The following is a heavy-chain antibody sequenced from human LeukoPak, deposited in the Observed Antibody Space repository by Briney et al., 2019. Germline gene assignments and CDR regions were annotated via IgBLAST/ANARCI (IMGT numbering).Heavy chain of an antibody. CDR3: AKLMRGLDAFDI. Sequence: GGSLRLSCAASGFTFNNYGMTWVRQAPGRGLEWVSAISGSGGNTYYPDSVKGRCIISRDNSENTLYLQMNSLRAEDTAVYYCAKLMRGLDAFDIWGQGTMVTVSS. CDR2: ISGSGGNT. J-gene: IGHJ3*02. V-gene: IGHV3-23*01. CDR1: GFTFNNYG. D-gene: IGHD3-10*01.